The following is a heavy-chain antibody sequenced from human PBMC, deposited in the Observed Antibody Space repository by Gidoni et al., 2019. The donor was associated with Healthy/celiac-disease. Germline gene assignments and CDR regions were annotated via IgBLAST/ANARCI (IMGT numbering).Heavy chain of an antibody. J-gene: IGHJ4*02. CDR2: RGSGGTT. D-gene: IGHD1-7*01. CDR3: AKMQGVHSGNYYLDY. Sequence: EVQLVESGGGMVQPGGSLRLSCAASGCTFSGYAMSWVRQAPGKGLEWVSPRGSGGTTYYADSVKGRFTISRDNSKNTLYLQMNSLRAEDTAVFYCAKMQGVHSGNYYLDYWGRGTLVTVSS. V-gene: IGHV3-23*04. CDR1: GCTFSGYA.